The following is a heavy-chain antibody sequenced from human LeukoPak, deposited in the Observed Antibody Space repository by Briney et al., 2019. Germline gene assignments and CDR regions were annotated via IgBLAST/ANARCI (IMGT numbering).Heavy chain of an antibody. CDR3: AREGSVATMSYYYYGMDV. CDR2: INPNSGGT. V-gene: IGHV1-2*02. D-gene: IGHD5-12*01. J-gene: IGHJ6*02. CDR1: GYTFTGYY. Sequence: PVASVKVSCKASGYTFTGYYMHWVRQAPGQGLEWMGWINPNSGGTNYAQKFQGRVTMTRDTSISTAYMELSRLRSDDTAVYYCAREGSVATMSYYYYGMDVWGQGTTVTVSS.